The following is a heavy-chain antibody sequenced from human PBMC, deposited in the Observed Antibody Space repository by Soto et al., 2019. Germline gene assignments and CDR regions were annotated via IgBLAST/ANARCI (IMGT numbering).Heavy chain of an antibody. CDR1: GASISSSASY. CDR3: ARHDTGWYDGRFDP. CDR2: IYYSGST. Sequence: SETLSLTCTVSGASISSSASYWGWIRQPPGKGLEWIGSIYYSGSTYYSPSLKSRVTISVDTSKNQFSLQLTSVTAADTAIYYCARHDTGWYDGRFDPWGQGTLVTVSS. V-gene: IGHV4-39*01. J-gene: IGHJ5*02. D-gene: IGHD6-19*01.